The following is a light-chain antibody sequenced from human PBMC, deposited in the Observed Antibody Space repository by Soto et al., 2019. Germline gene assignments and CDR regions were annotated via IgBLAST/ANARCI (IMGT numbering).Light chain of an antibody. CDR3: SSYTSSSTDV. CDR1: SSDIGGYNY. J-gene: IGLJ1*01. CDR2: EVT. Sequence: QSVLAQPPSASGSPGQSVTISCTGTSSDIGGYNYVSWYQHHPGKAPKLMIYEVTKRPSGVPDRFSGSKSGNTASLTVSGLQAEDEADYYCSSYTSSSTDVFGTGTKVTVL. V-gene: IGLV2-8*01.